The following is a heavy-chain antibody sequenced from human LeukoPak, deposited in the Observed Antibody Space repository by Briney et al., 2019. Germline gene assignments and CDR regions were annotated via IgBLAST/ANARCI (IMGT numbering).Heavy chain of an antibody. Sequence: PGRSLTLSCAAYGFTFSNYAMSWVRQAPGKGLEWVSAITGSGGGTYYAASVKDRFTISRDNSKNTLYLQRNSLRAEDTAVYYCAKWGDYDVLTGYYDPDYWGQGTLVTVSS. D-gene: IGHD3-9*01. CDR3: AKWGDYDVLTGYYDPDY. V-gene: IGHV3-23*01. CDR1: GFTFSNYA. J-gene: IGHJ4*02. CDR2: ITGSGGGT.